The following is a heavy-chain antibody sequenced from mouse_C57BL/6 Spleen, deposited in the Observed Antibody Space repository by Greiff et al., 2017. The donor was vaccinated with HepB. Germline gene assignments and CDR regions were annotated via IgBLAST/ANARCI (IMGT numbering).Heavy chain of an antibody. D-gene: IGHD1-1*01. V-gene: IGHV1S81*02. CDR3: ARIKKIVAIYFDY. J-gene: IGHJ2*01. Sequence: VQLQQSGAELVKAGASVKMSCKASGYTFTSYWMHWVKQRLGQGLEWFAETNPTNGRTYYNEKFKSKATLTVDKSSSTAYMLLSGPTCEDSAVDYGARIKKIVAIYFDYWGQGTTLTVSS. CDR1: GYTFTSYW. CDR2: TNPTNGRT.